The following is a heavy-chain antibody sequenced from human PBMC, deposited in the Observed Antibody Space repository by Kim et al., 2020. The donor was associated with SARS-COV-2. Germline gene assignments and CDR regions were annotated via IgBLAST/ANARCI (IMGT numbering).Heavy chain of an antibody. CDR3: ARALGYSSSSLVY. CDR2: IYHSGST. Sequence: SETLSLTCAVSGGSISSSNWWSWVRQPPGKGLEWIGEIYHSGSTNYNPSLKSRVTISVDKSKNQFSLKLSSVTAADTAVYYCARALGYSSSSLVYWGQGTLVTVSS. D-gene: IGHD6-6*01. J-gene: IGHJ4*02. CDR1: GGSISSSNW. V-gene: IGHV4-4*02.